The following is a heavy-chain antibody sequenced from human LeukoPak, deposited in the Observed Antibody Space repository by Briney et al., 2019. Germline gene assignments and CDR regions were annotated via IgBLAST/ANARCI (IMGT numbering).Heavy chain of an antibody. V-gene: IGHV1-8*01. D-gene: IGHD3-9*01. CDR2: MNPNRGNT. CDR1: GYTFTSYD. Sequence: ASVNVSCKACGYTFTSYDINWVRQATGQGLEGMGWMNPNRGNTGYAQKFQGRVTITRNTSTSTAYMALSSLRSEDTAVYYCERGKAYYAILTGYRRGLNWFDPWGQGTLVTVSS. CDR3: ERGKAYYAILTGYRRGLNWFDP. J-gene: IGHJ5*02.